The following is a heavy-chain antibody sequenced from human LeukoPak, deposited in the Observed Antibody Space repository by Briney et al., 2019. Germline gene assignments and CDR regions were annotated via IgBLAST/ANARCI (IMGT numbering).Heavy chain of an antibody. CDR1: GGLTSSDY. Sequence: SETLSLTDPLYGGLTSSDYSTCARQPPGKGLEYIGYIFNIGSTNYNPSLKSRVTISLDTSRNQFSLKLTSVTAAPRAAYHYARLALSYYSVNLYNMFDPWGQGTLVTVSS. CDR2: IFNIGST. CDR3: ARLALSYYSVNLYNMFDP. D-gene: IGHD3-10*01. J-gene: IGHJ5*02. V-gene: IGHV4-59*01.